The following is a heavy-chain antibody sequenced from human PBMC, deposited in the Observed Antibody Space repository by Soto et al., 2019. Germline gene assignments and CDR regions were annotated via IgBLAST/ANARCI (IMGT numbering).Heavy chain of an antibody. J-gene: IGHJ4*02. CDR1: GFTFSSYA. D-gene: IGHD1-1*01. CDR3: ARYIRGPTVYYFDF. V-gene: IGHV3-23*01. Sequence: PGGSLRLSCAASGFTFSSYAMSWVSQAPGKGLEWVSAISGSGGSTYYADSVKGRFTISRDNSKNTLYLQMNSLRAEDTAVYYCARYIRGPTVYYFDFWGPGVLVTVSS. CDR2: ISGSGGST.